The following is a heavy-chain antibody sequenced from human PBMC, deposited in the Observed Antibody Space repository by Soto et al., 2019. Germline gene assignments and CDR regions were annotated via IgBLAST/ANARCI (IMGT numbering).Heavy chain of an antibody. J-gene: IGHJ4*02. D-gene: IGHD3-22*01. V-gene: IGHV1-46*01. CDR3: ARQDYYDSSGYYYGDYYFDY. CDR1: GYTFTSYY. Sequence: GASVKVSCKASGYTFTSYYMYWVRQAPGQGLEWMGIINPSGGSTSYAQKFQGRVTMTRDTSTSTVYMELSSLRSEDTAVYYCARQDYYDSSGYYYGDYYFDYWGQGTLVTVSS. CDR2: INPSGGST.